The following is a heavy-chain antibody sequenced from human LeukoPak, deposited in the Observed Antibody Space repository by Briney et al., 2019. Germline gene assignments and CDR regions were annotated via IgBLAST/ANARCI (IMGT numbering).Heavy chain of an antibody. J-gene: IGHJ4*02. CDR3: ARRGGSSSRRSPIDY. V-gene: IGHV3-7*01. CDR1: GFTFSDYW. Sequence: GSLRLSCTASGFTFSDYWMTWVRQAPGKGPEWVANIKQDGSQRYYVDSVRGRFTISRDNAKNSLFLQMNGLRAEDTAVYYCARRGGSSSRRSPIDYWGQGTLVTVSS. D-gene: IGHD6-6*01. CDR2: IKQDGSQR.